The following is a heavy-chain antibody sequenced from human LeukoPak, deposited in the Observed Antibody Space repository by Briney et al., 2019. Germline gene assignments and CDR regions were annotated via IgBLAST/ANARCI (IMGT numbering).Heavy chain of an antibody. CDR1: GGSIRGYY. J-gene: IGHJ4*02. CDR3: ARGRNGGGLFDY. D-gene: IGHD1-1*01. Sequence: SETLSLTCTVSGGSIRGYYWSWIRQPPGKGLEWIGYIYYSGSTTYNPSLKSRVTISVETSKNQFSLKVSSVTAADTAVYYCARGRNGGGLFDYWGQGTLVTVSS. CDR2: IYYSGST. V-gene: IGHV4-59*01.